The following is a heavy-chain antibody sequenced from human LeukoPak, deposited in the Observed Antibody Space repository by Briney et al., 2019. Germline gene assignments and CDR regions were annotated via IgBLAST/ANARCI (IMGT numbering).Heavy chain of an antibody. CDR1: GYTFTSYG. CDR2: IIPIFGTA. V-gene: IGHV1-69*06. D-gene: IGHD6-25*01. J-gene: IGHJ4*02. Sequence: ASVKVSCKASGYTFTSYGISWVRQAPGQGLEWMGGIIPIFGTANYAQKFQGRVTITADKSTSTAYMELSSLRSEDTAVYYCARASTLEQRSFDYWGQGTLVTVSS. CDR3: ARASTLEQRSFDY.